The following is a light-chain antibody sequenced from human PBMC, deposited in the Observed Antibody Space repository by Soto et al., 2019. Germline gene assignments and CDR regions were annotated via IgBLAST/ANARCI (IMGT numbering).Light chain of an antibody. CDR1: QSVVDNY. CDR2: GAS. V-gene: IGKV3-20*01. Sequence: EIVLTQSPGTLSISPGKRATLSCRASQSVVDNYLAWYQQKPGQAPRLLIYGASSRATGIPDRFSGSGSGTDFTLTISRLEPEDFAVYYCQQYGSSPKTFGQGTKVDI. CDR3: QQYGSSPKT. J-gene: IGKJ1*01.